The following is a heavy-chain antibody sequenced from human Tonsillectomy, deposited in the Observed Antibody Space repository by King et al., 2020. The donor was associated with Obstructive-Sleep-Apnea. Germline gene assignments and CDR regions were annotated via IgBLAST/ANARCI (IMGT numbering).Heavy chain of an antibody. D-gene: IGHD5-12*01. CDR3: AKDGSGYDIYYYYYYGMDV. J-gene: IGHJ6*02. V-gene: IGHV3-30*18. Sequence: VQLVESGGGVVQPGRSLRLSCAASGFTFSSYGMHWVRQAPGKGLEWVAVISYDGSNKYYADSVKGRFTISRDNSKNTLYLQMNSLRAEDTAVYYWAKDGSGYDIYYYYYYGMDVWGQGTTVTVSS. CDR1: GFTFSSYG. CDR2: ISYDGSNK.